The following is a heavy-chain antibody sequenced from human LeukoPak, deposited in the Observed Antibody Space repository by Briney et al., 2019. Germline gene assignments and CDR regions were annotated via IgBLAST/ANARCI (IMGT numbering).Heavy chain of an antibody. CDR2: ITSRSSYK. CDR3: ARDNPDYSNNWWFDP. V-gene: IGHV3-21*01. CDR1: GFTFDDYT. J-gene: IGHJ5*02. D-gene: IGHD4-11*01. Sequence: TGGSLRLSGTTSGFTFDDYTMNWVRQAPGKGLEWVSSITSRSSYKYYADSVKGRFTISRDDAKNSLYLQMNSLRVEDTAVYYCARDNPDYSNNWWFDPWGQGTLVTVSS.